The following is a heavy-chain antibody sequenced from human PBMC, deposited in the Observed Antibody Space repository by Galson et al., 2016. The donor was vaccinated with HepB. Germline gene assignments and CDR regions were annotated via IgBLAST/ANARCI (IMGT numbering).Heavy chain of an antibody. Sequence: SLRLSCAASGFTFSNYGMHWVRQAPGKGLEWVAVIWYDGSNQYYADSVKGRFTISRDNAKNTLYLHMNSLRAEDTAVYYCARPSAYCSSSACSGARALHLYYYYGLNAWGQGTTVTVSS. CDR1: GFTFSNYG. D-gene: IGHD2-2*01. CDR2: IWYDGSNQ. J-gene: IGHJ6*02. V-gene: IGHV3-33*01. CDR3: ARPSAYCSSSACSGARALHLYYYYGLNA.